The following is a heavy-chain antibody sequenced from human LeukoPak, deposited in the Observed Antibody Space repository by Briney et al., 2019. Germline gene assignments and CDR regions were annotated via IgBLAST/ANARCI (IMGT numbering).Heavy chain of an antibody. J-gene: IGHJ4*02. D-gene: IGHD3-22*01. CDR3: ASREGYYYDSSGIALGI. CDR2: ISSGSTTT. V-gene: IGHV3-48*01. Sequence: GGALRLSCAAPGFTFSDYSMTWVRQAPGKGLEGVSYISSGSTTTYYAESVKGRFTISRDNAKKSLYLQMNSLRAEDTAVYYCASREGYYYDSSGIALGIWGQGTLVTVSS. CDR1: GFTFSDYS.